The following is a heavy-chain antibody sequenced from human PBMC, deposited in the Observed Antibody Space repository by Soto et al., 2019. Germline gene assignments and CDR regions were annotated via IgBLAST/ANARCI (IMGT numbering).Heavy chain of an antibody. D-gene: IGHD3-16*02. CDR3: ARWPQPRYTADPYAVDV. Sequence: QVHLVQSGTEVKKPGSSVKVSCKASGGTFSSSGFSWVRQAPGQGLEWMGMIVPSLDTTNYAQKFQARVTITAVEVTSTAYMELGSLRSEDTAVYYCARWPQPRYTADPYAVDVWGQGTRVIVSS. CDR1: GGTFSSSG. CDR2: IVPSLDTT. V-gene: IGHV1-69*11. J-gene: IGHJ6*02.